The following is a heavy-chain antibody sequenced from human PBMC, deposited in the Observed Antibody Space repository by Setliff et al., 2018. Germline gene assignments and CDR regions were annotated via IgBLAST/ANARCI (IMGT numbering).Heavy chain of an antibody. V-gene: IGHV4-61*01. CDR2: IHFSGTT. CDR3: ARENGYCSGGACYFMFDY. Sequence: PSETLSLTCSVSGASISTTYYYWSWIRQPPGKGLEWIGYIHFSGTTNYNPSLKSRVTLSLDTSKNQFSLELSSVTAADTAMYYCARENGYCSGGACYFMFDYWGQGTLVTVSS. D-gene: IGHD2-15*01. J-gene: IGHJ4*02. CDR1: GASISTTYYY.